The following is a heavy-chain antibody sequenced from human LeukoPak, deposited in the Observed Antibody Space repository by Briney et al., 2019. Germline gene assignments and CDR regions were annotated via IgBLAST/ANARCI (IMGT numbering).Heavy chain of an antibody. CDR1: GFTFSSYS. Sequence: GGSLRLSCAASGFTFSSYSMNWVRQAPGKGLEWVSSISSSSSYIYYADSVKGRFTISRDNAKNSLYLQMNRLRAEDTAVYYCATHRVTYYYDSNAFDIWGQGTMVTVSS. V-gene: IGHV3-21*01. CDR2: ISSSSSYI. J-gene: IGHJ3*02. D-gene: IGHD3-22*01. CDR3: ATHRVTYYYDSNAFDI.